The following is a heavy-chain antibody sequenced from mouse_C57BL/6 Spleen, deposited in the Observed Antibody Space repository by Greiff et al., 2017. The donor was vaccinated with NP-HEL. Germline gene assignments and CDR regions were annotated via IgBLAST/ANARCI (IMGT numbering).Heavy chain of an antibody. CDR1: GYTFTSYW. J-gene: IGHJ2*01. V-gene: IGHV1-69*01. CDR3: ARSYYGSSYGDY. CDR2: IDPSDSYT. Sequence: QVQLKQPGAELVMPGASVKLSCKASGYTFTSYWMHWVKQRPGQGLEWIGEIDPSDSYTNYNQKFKGKSTLTVDKSSSTAYMQLSSLTSEDSAVYYCARSYYGSSYGDYWGQGTTLTVSS. D-gene: IGHD1-1*01.